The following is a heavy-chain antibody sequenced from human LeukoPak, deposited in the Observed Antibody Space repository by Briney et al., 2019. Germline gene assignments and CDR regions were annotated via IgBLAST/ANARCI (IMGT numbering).Heavy chain of an antibody. D-gene: IGHD4-17*01. CDR3: AKEGDYSNAAPEWGFDS. V-gene: IGHV3-23*01. Sequence: PGGSLRLSCAASGFTFSIYAMSWVRQAPGKGVEWVSGISGSSSHTLDADSVRGRFIISRDNTRNTLYLHMNSLRAEDTALYYCAKEGDYSNAAPEWGFDSWGQGTLVTVSS. CDR2: ISGSSSHT. J-gene: IGHJ4*02. CDR1: GFTFSIYA.